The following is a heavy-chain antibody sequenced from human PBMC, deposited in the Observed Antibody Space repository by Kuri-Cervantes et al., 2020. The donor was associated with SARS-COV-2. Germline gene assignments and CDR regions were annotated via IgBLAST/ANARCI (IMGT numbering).Heavy chain of an antibody. V-gene: IGHV3-64D*08. D-gene: IGHD3-22*01. CDR2: IYSNGDTT. J-gene: IGHJ3*01. Sequence: GESLKISCAASGFSFDSYAMHWVRQAPGKGLEYLSGIYSNGDTTFYADPVKGRFTISRDNHKNTLYLQMSSLRADDTAIYYCVKAVYYYDGSGYPRWDAFGVWGQGTTVTVSS. CDR3: VKAVYYYDGSGYPRWDAFGV. CDR1: GFSFDSYA.